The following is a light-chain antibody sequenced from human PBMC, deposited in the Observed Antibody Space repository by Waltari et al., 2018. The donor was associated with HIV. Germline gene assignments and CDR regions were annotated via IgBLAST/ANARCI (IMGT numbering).Light chain of an antibody. CDR3: ATWDDDLSGVV. V-gene: IGLV1-47*01. Sequence: QSVLTQPPSASGTPGQRVTISCSGGRYNIGENFVYWFQQLPGTAPILLVFGNMQRPSGVPDRFAVSKGGTSASLVISGLRSEDEGTYYCATWDDDLSGVVFGGGSKLTVL. CDR1: RYNIGENF. CDR2: GNM. J-gene: IGLJ2*01.